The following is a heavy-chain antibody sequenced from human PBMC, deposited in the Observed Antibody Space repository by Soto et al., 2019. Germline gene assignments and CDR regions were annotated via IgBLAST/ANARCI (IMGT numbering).Heavy chain of an antibody. CDR3: VRTLVGASRWGGIFDY. D-gene: IGHD1-26*01. V-gene: IGHV4-30-2*01. Sequence: QLQLQESGSGLVKPSQTLSLTCAVSGGSINSRGYSWSWIRQPPGKGLEWIGYIFHSGSTSYNPSLKSRVAISVDRSKNQFSLKLMSVTAADTAVYYCVRTLVGASRWGGIFDYWGQGTPVTVSS. CDR1: GGSINSRGYS. J-gene: IGHJ4*02. CDR2: IFHSGST.